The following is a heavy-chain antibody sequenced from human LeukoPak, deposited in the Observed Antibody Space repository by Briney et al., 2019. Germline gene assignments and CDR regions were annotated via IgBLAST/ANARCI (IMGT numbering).Heavy chain of an antibody. D-gene: IGHD3-10*01. CDR3: ARDRFGELYPDY. V-gene: IGHV4-31*03. CDR1: GGSISSGGYS. CDR2: IYYSGST. J-gene: IGHJ4*02. Sequence: PSQTLSLTCTVSGGSISSGGYSWSWIRQHPGKGLEWIGYIYYSGSTYYNPSLKGRVTISVDTSKNQFSLKLSSVTAADTAVYYCARDRFGELYPDYWGQGTLVTVSS.